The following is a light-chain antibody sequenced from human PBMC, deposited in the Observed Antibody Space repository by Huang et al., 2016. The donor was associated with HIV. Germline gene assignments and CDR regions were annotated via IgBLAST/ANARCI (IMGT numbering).Light chain of an antibody. J-gene: IGKJ4*01. CDR2: VAS. Sequence: DIQMTQSPSSLSASVGDRVPITCRASQSISTYLNWYQQKPGKSPNLLIHVASALQSGDPSRLSGSGAGTDFSLTISSLQPEDFATYYCQQSDSTPLTFGGGTKVENK. CDR3: QQSDSTPLT. CDR1: QSISTY. V-gene: IGKV1-39*01.